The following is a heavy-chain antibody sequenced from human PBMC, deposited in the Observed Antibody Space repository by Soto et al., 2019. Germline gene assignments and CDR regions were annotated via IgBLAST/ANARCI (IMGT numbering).Heavy chain of an antibody. D-gene: IGHD1-26*01. CDR2: IYTSGST. Sequence: QVQLQESGPGLVKPSETLSLTCTVSGDSMTKYYWSWIRQPAGKGLEWIGRIYTSGSTNYNPYLKSQVTMSIDTSNNHFSLKLKSVTAADTAVYYCARTVGAAYYFDFWGQGALVTVSS. J-gene: IGHJ4*02. CDR3: ARTVGAAYYFDF. V-gene: IGHV4-4*07. CDR1: GDSMTKYY.